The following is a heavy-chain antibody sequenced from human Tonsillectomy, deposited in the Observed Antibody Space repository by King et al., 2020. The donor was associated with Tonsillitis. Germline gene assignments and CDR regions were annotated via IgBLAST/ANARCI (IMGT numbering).Heavy chain of an antibody. CDR1: GGSISRRSYY. D-gene: IGHD4-17*01. CDR3: ARHYHDYGDYFDY. V-gene: IGHV4-39*01. Sequence: QLQESGPGLVKPSETLSLTSSVSGGSISRRSYYGGWIRQPPGKGLESLARMYYSGSTYYNPYRKSRVTIYEETSKNHCSLKLCSVTASDTAVYFCARHYHDYGDYFDYWGQGTLVTVSS. CDR2: MYYSGST. J-gene: IGHJ4*02.